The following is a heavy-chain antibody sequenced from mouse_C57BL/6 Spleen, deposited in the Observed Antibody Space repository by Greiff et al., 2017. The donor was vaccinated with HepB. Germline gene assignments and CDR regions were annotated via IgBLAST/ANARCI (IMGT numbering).Heavy chain of an antibody. J-gene: IGHJ3*01. Sequence: EVKLMESGPGLVKPSQSLSLTCSVTGYSITSGYYWNWIRQFPGNKLEWMGYISYDGSNNYNPSLKNRISITRDTSKNQFFLKLNSVTTEDTATYYCARDGYYGSSWFAYWGQGTLVTVSA. V-gene: IGHV3-6*01. CDR3: ARDGYYGSSWFAY. CDR1: GYSITSGYY. D-gene: IGHD1-1*01. CDR2: ISYDGSN.